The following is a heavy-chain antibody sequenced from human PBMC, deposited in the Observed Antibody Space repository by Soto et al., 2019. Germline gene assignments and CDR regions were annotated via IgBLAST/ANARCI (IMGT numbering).Heavy chain of an antibody. CDR2: INHSGST. V-gene: IGHV4-34*01. CDR1: GGSFSGYY. CDR3: ARLLYGGKANDY. Sequence: QVQLQQWGAGLLKPSETLSLTCAVYGGSFSGYYWSWIRQPPGKGLEWIGEINHSGSTNYNPSLNSRVTLSVDTSKNKFSSKLSSVTAADTAVYYCARLLYGGKANDYWGQGTLVTVSS. J-gene: IGHJ4*02. D-gene: IGHD2-15*01.